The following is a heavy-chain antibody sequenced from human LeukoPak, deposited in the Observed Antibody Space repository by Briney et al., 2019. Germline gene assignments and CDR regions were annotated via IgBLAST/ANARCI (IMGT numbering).Heavy chain of an antibody. V-gene: IGHV1-69*05. CDR3: ATKAATYYYDSSGYYGAEYFQH. CDR2: IIPIFGTA. CDR1: GGTFSSYA. D-gene: IGHD3-22*01. J-gene: IGHJ1*01. Sequence: SVKVSCKASGGTFSSYAISWVRQAPGQGLEWMGRIIPIFGTANYAQKFQGRVTITTDESTSTAYMELSSLRPEDTAVYYCATKAATYYYDSSGYYGAEYFQHWGQGTLVTVSS.